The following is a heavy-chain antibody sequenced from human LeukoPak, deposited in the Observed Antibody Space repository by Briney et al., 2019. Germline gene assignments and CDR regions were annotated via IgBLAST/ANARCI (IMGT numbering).Heavy chain of an antibody. D-gene: IGHD2-15*01. CDR3: AKDRDIGYCSGGSCYFGCFQH. CDR1: GFTFSSYA. CDR2: ISGSGGST. Sequence: GGSLRLSCAASGFTFSSYAMSWVRQAPGKGLEWVSAISGSGGSTYYADSVKGRFTISRDNSKNTLYLQMNSLRAEDTAVYYCAKDRDIGYCSGGSCYFGCFQHWGQGTLVTVSS. V-gene: IGHV3-23*01. J-gene: IGHJ1*01.